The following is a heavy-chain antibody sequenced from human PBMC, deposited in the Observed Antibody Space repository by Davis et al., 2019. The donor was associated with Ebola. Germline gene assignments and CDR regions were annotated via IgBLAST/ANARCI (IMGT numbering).Heavy chain of an antibody. V-gene: IGHV3-74*01. D-gene: IGHD6-19*01. Sequence: HTGGSLRLSCAASGFTFSSYWMHWVRQAPGKGLVWVSRINSDGSTTTYADSVKGRFTISRDNAKNTLYLQMNSLTAEDTAVYYCARKSVYSSAEDAFDIWGQGTMVTVSS. CDR2: INSDGSTT. J-gene: IGHJ3*02. CDR3: ARKSVYSSAEDAFDI. CDR1: GFTFSSYW.